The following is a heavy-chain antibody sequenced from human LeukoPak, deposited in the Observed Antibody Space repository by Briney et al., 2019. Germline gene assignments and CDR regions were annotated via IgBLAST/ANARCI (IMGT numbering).Heavy chain of an antibody. CDR3: VVAAGTSRRTWFDP. V-gene: IGHV3-23*01. CDR2: ISGSGGST. CDR1: GITLSNYG. J-gene: IGHJ5*02. Sequence: GGSLRLSCAVSGITLSNYGMSWVRQAPGKGLEWVSAISGSGGSTYYADSVKGRFTISRDNSKNTLYLQMNSLRAEDTAVYYCVVAAGTSRRTWFDPWGQGTLVTVSS. D-gene: IGHD6-13*01.